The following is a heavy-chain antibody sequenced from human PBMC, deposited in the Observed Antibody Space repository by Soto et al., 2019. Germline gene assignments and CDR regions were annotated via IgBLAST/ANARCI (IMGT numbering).Heavy chain of an antibody. J-gene: IGHJ5*02. D-gene: IGHD5-18*01. CDR3: ARGVPYSYGYVSWFDP. CDR2: IYYSGST. Sequence: SETLSLTCTVSGGSGSSGSYYWSWIRQPPGKGLEWIGYIYYSGSTNYNPSLKSRVTISVDTSKNQFSLKLSSVTAADTAVYYCARGVPYSYGYVSWFDPWGQGPLVTVSS. V-gene: IGHV4-61*01. CDR1: GGSGSSGSYY.